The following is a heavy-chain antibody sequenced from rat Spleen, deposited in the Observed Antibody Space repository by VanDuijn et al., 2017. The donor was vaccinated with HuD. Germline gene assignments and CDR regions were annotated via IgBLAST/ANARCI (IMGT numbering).Heavy chain of an antibody. J-gene: IGHJ2*01. Sequence: EVQLVESDGGLVQPGRSLKLSCAASGFTFSDYYMAWVRQAPTKGLEWVATISYEGSSTYYGDSVKGRFTISRDNAKSTLYLQMNSLRSEDTATYYCARSGTTDYYLYYFDYWGQGVMVTVSS. CDR3: ARSGTTDYYLYYFDY. CDR1: GFTFSDYY. D-gene: IGHD1-6*01. V-gene: IGHV5-29*01. CDR2: ISYEGSST.